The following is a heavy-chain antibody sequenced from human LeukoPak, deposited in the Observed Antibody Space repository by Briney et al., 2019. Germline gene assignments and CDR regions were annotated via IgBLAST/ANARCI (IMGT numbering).Heavy chain of an antibody. J-gene: IGHJ3*02. CDR2: ISSDGRTT. V-gene: IGHV3-74*01. CDR3: ARDSRYYYDSRNYDNVAFDM. Sequence: GGSLRLSCAASGFTFSSYWMHWVRQGPGKGLVWVSRISSDGRTTSYADSVKGRFTISRDNAKNTLYLQMNSLRVEDTAVYYCARDSRYYYDSRNYDNVAFDMWGQGTMVTVSS. D-gene: IGHD3-10*01. CDR1: GFTFSSYW.